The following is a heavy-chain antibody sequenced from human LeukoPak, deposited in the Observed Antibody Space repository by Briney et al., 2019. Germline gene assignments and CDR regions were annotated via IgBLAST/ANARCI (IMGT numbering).Heavy chain of an antibody. CDR2: ISSSSSYI. J-gene: IGHJ5*02. V-gene: IGHV3-21*01. D-gene: IGHD3-3*01. Sequence: PGGSLRLSCAVCGVTLSSYSMNWVRQAPGKGPEWVSSISSSSSYIYYADSVKGRFTISRDNAKNSLYLQMNSLRAEDTAVYYCARDYDFWSGYSYNWFDPWGQGTLVTVSS. CDR3: ARDYDFWSGYSYNWFDP. CDR1: GVTLSSYS.